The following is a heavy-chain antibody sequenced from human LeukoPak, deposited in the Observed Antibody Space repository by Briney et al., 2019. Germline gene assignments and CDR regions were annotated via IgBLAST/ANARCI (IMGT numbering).Heavy chain of an antibody. V-gene: IGHV3-33*01. CDR2: ICYDGSKK. CDR1: GFTFSNYG. D-gene: IGHD5-12*01. CDR3: AREMGLNIVATFGY. J-gene: IGHJ4*02. Sequence: GGSLRLSCAASGFTFSNYGMHWVRQAPGKGLEWVALICYDGSKKYYADSVQGRFIISRDNSKNTLYLQMNSLRAEDTAVYYCAREMGLNIVATFGYWGQGTLVTVSS.